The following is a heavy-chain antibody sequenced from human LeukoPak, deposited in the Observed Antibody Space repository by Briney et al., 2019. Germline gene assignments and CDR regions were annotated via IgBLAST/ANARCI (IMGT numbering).Heavy chain of an antibody. V-gene: IGHV3-7*01. CDR3: ARDRLGDYHYYYGMDV. CDR1: GFTFSNAY. CDR2: IKQDGSEK. Sequence: PGGSLRLSCAASGFTFSNAYMNWVRQAPGKGLEWVANIKQDGSEKYYVDSVKGRFTISRDNAKNSLYLQMNSLRAEDTAVYYCARDRLGDYHYYYGMDVWGQGTTVTVSS. D-gene: IGHD6-6*01. J-gene: IGHJ6*02.